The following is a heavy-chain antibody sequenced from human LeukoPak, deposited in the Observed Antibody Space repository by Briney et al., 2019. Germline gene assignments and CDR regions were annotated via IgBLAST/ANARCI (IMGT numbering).Heavy chain of an antibody. Sequence: SETLSLTCTVSGGSISIYYWSCIPHPPGKGREWIGYIYYSGSANYNPSLKSRVHISVETSKNQIPRMLNSAASADTARVCRAGVGRQLWSGRAFDIWGQGTMVTVSS. CDR2: IYYSGSA. CDR1: GGSISIYY. D-gene: IGHD3-3*01. J-gene: IGHJ3*02. CDR3: AGVGRQLWSGRAFDI. V-gene: IGHV4-59*12.